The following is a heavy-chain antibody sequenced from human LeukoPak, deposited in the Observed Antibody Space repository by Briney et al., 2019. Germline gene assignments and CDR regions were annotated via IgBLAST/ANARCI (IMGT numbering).Heavy chain of an antibody. Sequence: SETLSLTCTVSGGSISSYYWSWIRQPPGKGLEWIGYIYYSGGTNYNPSLKSRVTISVDTSKNQFSLKLSSVTAADTAVYYCARGFGDPGRFDYWGQGTLVTVSS. J-gene: IGHJ4*02. CDR2: IYYSGGT. CDR1: GGSISSYY. CDR3: ARGFGDPGRFDY. D-gene: IGHD3-16*01. V-gene: IGHV4-59*01.